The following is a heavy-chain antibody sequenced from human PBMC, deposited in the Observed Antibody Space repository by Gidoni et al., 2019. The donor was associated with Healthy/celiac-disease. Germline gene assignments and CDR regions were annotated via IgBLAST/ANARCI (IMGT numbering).Heavy chain of an antibody. J-gene: IGHJ2*01. CDR1: GFTFSSYS. V-gene: IGHV3-21*01. CDR2: ISSSSSYI. Sequence: EVQLVESGGGLVTPGGPLRLSCAACGFTFSSYSMNWVRQAPGKGLEWVSSISSSSSYIYYADSVKGRFTISRDNAKNSLYLQMNSLRAEDTAVYYCARGGLQWLVLVGYFDLWGRGTLVTVSS. D-gene: IGHD6-19*01. CDR3: ARGGLQWLVLVGYFDL.